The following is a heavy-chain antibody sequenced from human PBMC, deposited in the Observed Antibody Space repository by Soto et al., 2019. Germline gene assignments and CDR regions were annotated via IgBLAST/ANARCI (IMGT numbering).Heavy chain of an antibody. CDR3: ARHAGGYSGYIDY. J-gene: IGHJ4*02. CDR1: GGSINSNNYY. V-gene: IGHV4-39*01. Sequence: SETLSLTCTVSGGSINSNNYYWGWIRQPPGKGLEWIGSIYYSGSTYYNPSLKSRVTISVDTSKNQFSLKLSSVTAADTAVYYCARHAGGYSGYIDYWGQGTLVTVSS. CDR2: IYYSGST. D-gene: IGHD5-12*01.